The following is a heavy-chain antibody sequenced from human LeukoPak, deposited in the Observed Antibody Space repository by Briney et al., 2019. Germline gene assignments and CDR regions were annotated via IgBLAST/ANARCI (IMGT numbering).Heavy chain of an antibody. CDR3: ARPLYDSSAFDPFDI. CDR2: IYYTGTT. V-gene: IGHV4-59*08. Sequence: SETLSLTCTVSGGSISPDYWSWIRQPPGKGLEWIGYIYYTGTTNYNPSLKSRVTISVETSKNQFSLKLRSVTAADTAVYYCARPLYDSSAFDPFDIWGQGTMVTVSS. D-gene: IGHD3-22*01. J-gene: IGHJ3*02. CDR1: GGSISPDY.